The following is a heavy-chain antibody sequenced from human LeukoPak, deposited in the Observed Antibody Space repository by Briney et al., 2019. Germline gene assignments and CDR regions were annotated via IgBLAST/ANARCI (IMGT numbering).Heavy chain of an antibody. D-gene: IGHD2-15*01. V-gene: IGHV3-23*01. CDR3: ARDRGDYCSGGSCYGVAFDI. CDR2: ISGSGGST. Sequence: PGGSLRLSCAASGFTFSSYAMSWVRQAPGKGPEWVSAISGSGGSTYYADSVKGRFTISRDNSKNTLYLQMNSLRAEDTAVYYCARDRGDYCSGGSCYGVAFDIWGQGTMVTVSS. CDR1: GFTFSSYA. J-gene: IGHJ3*02.